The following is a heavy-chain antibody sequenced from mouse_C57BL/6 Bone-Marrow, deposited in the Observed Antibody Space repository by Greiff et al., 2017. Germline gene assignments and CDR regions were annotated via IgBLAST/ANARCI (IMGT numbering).Heavy chain of an antibody. CDR2: IDPANGNT. V-gene: IGHV14-3*01. D-gene: IGHD1-1*01. J-gene: IGHJ3*01. Sequence: VHVKQSVAELVRPGASVKLSCTASGFNIKNTYMHWVKQRPDQGLEWIGRIDPANGNTKYAPKFQGKATITADTSSNTAYLQLSSLTSEDTAIYYCVRGYYGSGFAYWGQGTLVTVSA. CDR1: GFNIKNTY. CDR3: VRGYYGSGFAY.